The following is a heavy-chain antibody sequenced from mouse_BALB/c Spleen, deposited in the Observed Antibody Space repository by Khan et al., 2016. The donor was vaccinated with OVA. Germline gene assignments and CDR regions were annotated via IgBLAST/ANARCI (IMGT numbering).Heavy chain of an antibody. Sequence: QVQLKESGAELVRPGASVKLSCKTSGYTFTSYWIHWVKQRSGQGLEWIARIYPGTDNSYYNEKFKDKATLTADKSSSTAYMQLSSLKSEDSDVYFCARDEALDHFDHWGQGTTLTVSA. CDR3: ARDEALDHFDH. CDR2: IYPGTDNS. V-gene: IGHV1-76*01. CDR1: GYTFTSYW. J-gene: IGHJ2*01. D-gene: IGHD3-2*02.